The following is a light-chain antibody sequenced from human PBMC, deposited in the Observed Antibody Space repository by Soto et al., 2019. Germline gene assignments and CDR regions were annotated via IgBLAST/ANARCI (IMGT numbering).Light chain of an antibody. CDR3: QQRRSWPIT. CDR1: QSLDIY. CDR2: DAS. J-gene: IGKJ5*01. V-gene: IGKV3-11*01. Sequence: EIVLTQSPATLSLSPGERAILSCRASQSLDIYLARYQQIAGQAPRLLIYDASNRATGISARFSGSGSGTDFTLTISSLEPEDFAVYYCQQRRSWPITFGQGTRLEIK.